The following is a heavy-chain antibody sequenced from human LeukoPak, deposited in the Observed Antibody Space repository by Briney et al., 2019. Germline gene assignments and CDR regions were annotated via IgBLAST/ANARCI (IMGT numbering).Heavy chain of an antibody. CDR1: GFTCSSYA. D-gene: IGHD2-2*01. V-gene: IGHV3-23*01. J-gene: IGHJ4*02. CDR2: ISGTGATT. Sequence: GGSLRLSCAASGFTCSSYAMSWVREAPGKGLEWVAPISGTGATTYYADSVKGRFAISRDSSKNTPYLQMNSLRAEDTAVYYCANAHDIVVVLDYWGQGTLITVSS. CDR3: ANAHDIVVVLDY.